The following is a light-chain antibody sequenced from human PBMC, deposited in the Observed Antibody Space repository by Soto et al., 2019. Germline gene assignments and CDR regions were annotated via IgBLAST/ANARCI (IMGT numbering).Light chain of an antibody. J-gene: IGKJ5*01. CDR2: LGS. Sequence: DIVLPQSPLSLPVIPGEPASISCRSSQSLQYSNGYNYLDWYLQKPGQSPQLLISLGSTRCSGVPHSFSGSGSCTAFTRKISRVEADDVGVYYYFQGLQTPPITFGQGTRLEI. CDR1: QSLQYSNGYNY. V-gene: IGKV2-28*01. CDR3: FQGLQTPPIT.